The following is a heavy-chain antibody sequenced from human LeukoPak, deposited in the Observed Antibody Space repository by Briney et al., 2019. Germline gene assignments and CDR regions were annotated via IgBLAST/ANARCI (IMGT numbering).Heavy chain of an antibody. CDR1: GGSISSYY. Sequence: SETLSLTCTVSGGSISSYYWSWIRQPPGKGLEWIGYIYYSGSTNYNPSLKSRVTISVDTSKNQFSLKLSSVTAADTAVYYCARANALYGGFYLDYWGHATLVTVSS. J-gene: IGHJ4*01. CDR3: ARANALYGGFYLDY. V-gene: IGHV4-59*01. D-gene: IGHD4-23*01. CDR2: IYYSGST.